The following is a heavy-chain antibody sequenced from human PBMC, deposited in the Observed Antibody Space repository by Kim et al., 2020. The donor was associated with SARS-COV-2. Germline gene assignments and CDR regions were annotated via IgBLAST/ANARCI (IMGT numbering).Heavy chain of an antibody. J-gene: IGHJ6*02. CDR3: AIRKKGHYGSGPV. Sequence: GGSLRLSCAASGFTFSSYEMNWVRQAPGKGLEWVSYISSSGSTIYYADSVKGRFTISRDNAKNSLYLQMNSLRAEDTAVYYCAIRKKGHYGSGPVWGQGTTVTVSS. CDR2: ISSSGSTI. D-gene: IGHD3-10*01. CDR1: GFTFSSYE. V-gene: IGHV3-48*03.